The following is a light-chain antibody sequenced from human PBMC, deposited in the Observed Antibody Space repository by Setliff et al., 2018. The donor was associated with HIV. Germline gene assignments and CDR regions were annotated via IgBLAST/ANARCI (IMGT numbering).Light chain of an antibody. CDR2: EVR. Sequence: QSALAQPASVSGSPGQSITISCTGTSSDVGGYSHVSWYQQHPGKAPKLIIYEVRNRPSGVSNRFSGSKSGNTASLTVSGLQAEDEADYYCSSYATTGTVFGPGTKVTVL. CDR1: SSDVGGYSH. J-gene: IGLJ1*01. V-gene: IGLV2-14*01. CDR3: SSYATTGTV.